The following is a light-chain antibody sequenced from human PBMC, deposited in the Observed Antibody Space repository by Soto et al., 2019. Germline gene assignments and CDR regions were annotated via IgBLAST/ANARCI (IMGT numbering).Light chain of an antibody. V-gene: IGKV3-15*01. CDR3: QQYNNWPWT. CDR1: QSVSSN. J-gene: IGKJ1*01. CDR2: GAS. Sequence: EIVMTQSPATLSVSPGERATLSCRASQSVSSNLAWYQQKPGQAPRLLIYGASTTATGNPARFSGSGSGTEFTLTISSLHAEDFAVYYCQQYNNWPWTFGQGTKEEIQ.